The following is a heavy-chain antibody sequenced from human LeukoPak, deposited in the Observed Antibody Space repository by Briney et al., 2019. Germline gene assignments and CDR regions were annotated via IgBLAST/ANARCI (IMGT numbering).Heavy chain of an antibody. CDR3: ARRAYPRPFSAFDI. V-gene: IGHV5-51*01. CDR1: GYSFTSYW. Sequence: GGSLKISCKGSGYSFTSYWIGWGRPRPGKGLEGIGIIYPGDSDTRYSPSFQGQVTISADKSISTAYLQWSSLKASDTAMYYCARRAYPRPFSAFDIWGQGTMVTVSS. J-gene: IGHJ3*02. CDR2: IYPGDSDT.